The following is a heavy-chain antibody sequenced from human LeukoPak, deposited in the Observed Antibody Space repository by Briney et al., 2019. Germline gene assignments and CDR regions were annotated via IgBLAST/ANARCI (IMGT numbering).Heavy chain of an antibody. CDR2: ISYDGSNK. D-gene: IGHD3-9*01. Sequence: GGSLRLSCAASGFAFSSYAMSWVRQAPGKGLEWVAVISYDGSNKYYADSVKGRFTISRDNSKNTLYLQMDSLRAEDTAVYYCASQYPPHFDWLLLGYYYYYGMDVWGQGTTVTVSS. J-gene: IGHJ6*02. CDR3: ASQYPPHFDWLLLGYYYYYGMDV. CDR1: GFAFSSYA. V-gene: IGHV3-30-3*01.